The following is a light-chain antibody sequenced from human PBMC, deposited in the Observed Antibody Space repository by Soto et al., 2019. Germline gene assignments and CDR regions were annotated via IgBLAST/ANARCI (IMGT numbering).Light chain of an antibody. V-gene: IGLV2-8*01. CDR1: SSDVGGYNY. CDR2: EVS. Sequence: QSVLTQPPSASGSPVQSVTISCTGTSSDVGGYNYVSWYQQHPGKAPKLMIYEVSKRPSGVPDRFSGSKSGNTASLTVSGLQAEDEADYYCSSYAGSNIVFGGGTKLTVL. J-gene: IGLJ2*01. CDR3: SSYAGSNIV.